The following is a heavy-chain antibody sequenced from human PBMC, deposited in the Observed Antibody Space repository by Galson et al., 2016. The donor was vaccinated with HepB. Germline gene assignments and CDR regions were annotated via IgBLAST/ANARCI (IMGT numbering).Heavy chain of an antibody. CDR3: ERRVNSWSHHDY. D-gene: IGHD6-13*01. Sequence: QSGAEVKKPGESLRISCNGSGYTFSNYWIGWVRQMPGKGLEWMGVIYPGDSDTRYSPSFQGQVTISVDKSIATAYLQWSSLEASDTAIYFCERRVNSWSHHDYWGQGTLVTVSA. CDR1: GYTFSNYW. J-gene: IGHJ4*02. V-gene: IGHV5-51*01. CDR2: IYPGDSDT.